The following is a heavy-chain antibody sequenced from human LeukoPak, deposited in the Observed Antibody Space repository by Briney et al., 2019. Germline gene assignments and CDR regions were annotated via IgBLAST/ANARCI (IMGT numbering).Heavy chain of an antibody. J-gene: IGHJ4*02. CDR1: GFTFSSYG. CDR3: ASAQYYDFWSAPGY. CDR2: IWYDGSNK. Sequence: GGSLRLSCAASGFTFSSYGMHWVRQAPGKGLEWVAVIWYDGSNKYYADSVKGRFTISRDNSKNTLYLQMNSLRAKDTAVYYCASAQYYDFWSAPGYWGQGTLVTVSS. V-gene: IGHV3-33*01. D-gene: IGHD3-3*01.